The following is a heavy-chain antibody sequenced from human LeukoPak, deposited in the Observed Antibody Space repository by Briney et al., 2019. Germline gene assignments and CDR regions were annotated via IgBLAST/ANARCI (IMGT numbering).Heavy chain of an antibody. Sequence: GASVKVSCKASGYTFTSYAMHWVRQAPGQRLEWMGWINAGNGNTNYSQKFQGRVTITRDTSASTAYMELSSLRSEDTAVYYCARELGYCSGGSCYSGFGYWGQGTLVTVSS. D-gene: IGHD2-15*01. V-gene: IGHV1-3*01. J-gene: IGHJ4*02. CDR1: GYTFTSYA. CDR3: ARELGYCSGGSCYSGFGY. CDR2: INAGNGNT.